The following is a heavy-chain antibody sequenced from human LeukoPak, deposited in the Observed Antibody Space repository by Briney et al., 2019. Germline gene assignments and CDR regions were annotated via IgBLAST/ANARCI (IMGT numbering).Heavy chain of an antibody. V-gene: IGHV4-61*02. Sequence: SETLSLTCTVSGGSISSGSYYWSWIRQPAGKGLEWIGRIYTSGSTNYNPSLKSRVTISVDTSKNQFSLKLSSVTAADTAVYYCARVLGSGWDNYYYMDVWGKGTTATISS. J-gene: IGHJ6*03. CDR1: GGSISSGSYY. CDR3: ARVLGSGWDNYYYMDV. D-gene: IGHD6-19*01. CDR2: IYTSGST.